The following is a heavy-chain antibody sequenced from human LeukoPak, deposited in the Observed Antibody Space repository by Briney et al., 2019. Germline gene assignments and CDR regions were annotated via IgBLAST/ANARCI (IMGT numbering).Heavy chain of an antibody. CDR2: IYYSGST. V-gene: IGHV4-59*01. D-gene: IGHD1-26*01. CDR1: GGSISGYY. Sequence: PSETLSLTCTVSGGSISGYYWSWIRQPPGRGLEWIGYIYYSGSTNYNPSLKSRVTISADTSKNRFSLKLSSMTAADSAVYYCARMTGRSGSYVFDYWGQGTLVTVSS. CDR3: ARMTGRSGSYVFDY. J-gene: IGHJ4*02.